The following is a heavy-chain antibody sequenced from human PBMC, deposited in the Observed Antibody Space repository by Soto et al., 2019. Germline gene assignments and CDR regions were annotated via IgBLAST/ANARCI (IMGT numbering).Heavy chain of an antibody. V-gene: IGHV3-23*01. D-gene: IGHD5-12*01. J-gene: IGHJ4*02. CDR2: LYGSGGGI. CDR1: VFTFSSYA. CDR3: AKDAVSLDGVWLAHD. Sequence: GWSLRLSCASSVFTFSSYAMIWIRQVPGKGLEWVSGLYGSGGGIHYADSVKGRFTISRDNSAYSVYLQMNDLRVEDSAVYYCAKDAVSLDGVWLAHDWGQGTVVTVSS.